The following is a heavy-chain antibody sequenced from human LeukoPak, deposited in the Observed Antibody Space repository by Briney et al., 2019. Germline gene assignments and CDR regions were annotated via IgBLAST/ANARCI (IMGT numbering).Heavy chain of an antibody. J-gene: IGHJ6*03. CDR1: GGSINSGGYS. CDR3: ARDGDPYYYYMDV. V-gene: IGHV4-30-4*07. D-gene: IGHD2-21*02. Sequence: SQTLSLTCAVSGGSINSGGYSYNWIRQPPGKGLEWIGYIYNSGSTSYNPSLKSRVTMSVDTSKNQFSLKLSFVTAADTAVYYCARDGDPYYYYMDVWGKGTTVTVSS. CDR2: IYNSGST.